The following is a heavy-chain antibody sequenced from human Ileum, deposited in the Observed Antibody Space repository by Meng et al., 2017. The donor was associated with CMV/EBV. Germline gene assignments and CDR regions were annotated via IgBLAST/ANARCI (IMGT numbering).Heavy chain of an antibody. Sequence: GESLKISCAGSGFTFSNYWMSWVRQAPGKGLEWVANIKEDGTEKYYVDSVKGRFTISRDNAKNSLYLQMNSLRAEDTAVYYGARQAGTYWGQGTLVTVSS. D-gene: IGHD6-13*01. CDR1: GFTFSNYW. CDR2: IKEDGTEK. V-gene: IGHV3-7*01. J-gene: IGHJ4*02. CDR3: ARQAGTY.